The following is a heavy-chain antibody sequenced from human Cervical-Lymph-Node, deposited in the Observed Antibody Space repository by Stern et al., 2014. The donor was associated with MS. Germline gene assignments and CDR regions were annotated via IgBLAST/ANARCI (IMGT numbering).Heavy chain of an antibody. CDR3: AKDRLFRSSDY. J-gene: IGHJ4*02. CDR1: GFTFSNFA. V-gene: IGHV3-23*04. D-gene: IGHD6-6*01. Sequence: EVQLVESGGGLAQPGGSLRLSCVASGFTFSNFAMTWVRHAPGKGLEWVSTIRGSGFGTYYADSVKGRFTISRDSSKITLYLQMNSLRAEDTAVYYCAKDRLFRSSDYWGQGTLVTVSS. CDR2: IRGSGFGT.